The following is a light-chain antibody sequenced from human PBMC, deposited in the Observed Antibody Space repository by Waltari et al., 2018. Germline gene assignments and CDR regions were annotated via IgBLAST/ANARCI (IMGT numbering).Light chain of an antibody. J-gene: IGKJ2*01. CDR1: QSVLFSSNNKNY. CDR2: WAS. CDR3: QQYYSTPPYT. Sequence: DIVMTQCPDSLAVSLGERATINCKSSQSVLFSSNNKNYLAWYQQKPGQPPKVLIYWASFRESGVPDRFSGSGSETDFTLTISSLQAEDVAVYYCQQYYSTPPYTFGQGTKLEIK. V-gene: IGKV4-1*01.